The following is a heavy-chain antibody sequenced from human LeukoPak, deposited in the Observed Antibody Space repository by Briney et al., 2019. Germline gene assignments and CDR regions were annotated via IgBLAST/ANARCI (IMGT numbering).Heavy chain of an antibody. CDR2: IKQDGSEK. J-gene: IGHJ4*02. V-gene: IGHV3-7*01. CDR1: GFTFSGYW. CDR3: AREYSGVFDY. Sequence: GGSLRLSCAASGFTFSGYWMSWVRQAPGKGLEWVANIKQDGSEKYYVDSVKGRFTISRDNAKNSLYLQMNSLRAEDTAVYYCAREYSGVFDYWGQGALVTVSS. D-gene: IGHD5-12*01.